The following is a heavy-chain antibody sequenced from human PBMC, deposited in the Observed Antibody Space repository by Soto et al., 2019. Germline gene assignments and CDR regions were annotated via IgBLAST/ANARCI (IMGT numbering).Heavy chain of an antibody. D-gene: IGHD6-25*01. CDR2: MKPDGSEI. J-gene: IGHJ4*02. V-gene: IGHV3-7*03. CDR3: GTDGGYSSFDY. Sequence: LRLYCATSGFSFCNYCMSWVRQPPGQGLEGVANMKPDGSEINYVDSVKGRFTIFRDNARNSLHLQMNSLRVEDTAVYFCGTDGGYSSFDYWGQGTPVTVSS. CDR1: GFSFCNYC.